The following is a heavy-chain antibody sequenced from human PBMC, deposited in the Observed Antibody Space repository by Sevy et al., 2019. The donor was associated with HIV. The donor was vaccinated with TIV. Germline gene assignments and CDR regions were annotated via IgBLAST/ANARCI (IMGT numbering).Heavy chain of an antibody. D-gene: IGHD7-27*01. CDR3: ARDPGPGDAFDI. CDR1: GGTFSSYA. J-gene: IGHJ3*02. CDR2: IIPIFGTA. Sequence: ASVKVSCKASGGTFSSYAISWVRQASGQGLEWMGGIIPIFGTANYAQKFQGRVTITADESTSTAYMELSSLRSEDTAVYYCARDPGPGDAFDIWGQGTMVTISS. V-gene: IGHV1-69*13.